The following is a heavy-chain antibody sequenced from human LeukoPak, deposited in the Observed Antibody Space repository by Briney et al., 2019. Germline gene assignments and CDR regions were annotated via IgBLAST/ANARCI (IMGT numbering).Heavy chain of an antibody. CDR1: GFTFTTYG. CDR2: ISYNGGYR. Sequence: GRSLRLSCTASGFTFTTYGLHWVRQAPGKGLERVAVISYNGGYRHYADSVKGRFTISRDNSKNTLYLQMNSLRAEDTAVYYCAKCYDSSGYYYQLIDYWGQGTLVTVSS. V-gene: IGHV3-33*05. J-gene: IGHJ4*02. CDR3: AKCYDSSGYYYQLIDY. D-gene: IGHD3-22*01.